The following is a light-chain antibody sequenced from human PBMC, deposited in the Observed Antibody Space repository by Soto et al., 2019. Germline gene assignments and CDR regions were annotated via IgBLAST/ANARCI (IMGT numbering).Light chain of an antibody. J-gene: IGKJ4*01. CDR1: QGISSY. CDR2: AAS. CDR3: QKYYSYLPLT. Sequence: AIRMTQSPSSLSASTGDRVTITCRASQGISSYLAWYQQKPGKAPKLLIYAASTLQSGVPSMFSGSGSGTDFTLTIICLQSEEFATCYCQKYYSYLPLTFGGRTKVDI. V-gene: IGKV1-8*01.